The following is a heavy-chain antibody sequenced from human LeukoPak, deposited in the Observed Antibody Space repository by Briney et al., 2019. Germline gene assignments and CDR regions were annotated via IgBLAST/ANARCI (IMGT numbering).Heavy chain of an antibody. CDR1: GDSVSSGSHH. J-gene: IGHJ4*02. V-gene: IGHV4-61*01. CDR3: ARISRTVTYYFDY. Sequence: SETLSLTCTVSGDSVSSGSHHWSWIRQAPGKGLEWIGHNGNTEYNPSLKSRVTISIDTSKNQFSLMLSTVTAADTAVYYCARISRTVTYYFDYWGQGTLVTVSS. CDR2: NGNT. D-gene: IGHD4-17*01.